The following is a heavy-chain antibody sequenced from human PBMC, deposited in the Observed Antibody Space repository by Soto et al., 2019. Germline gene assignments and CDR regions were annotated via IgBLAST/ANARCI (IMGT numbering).Heavy chain of an antibody. J-gene: IGHJ3*02. Sequence: QVQLVESGGGVVQPGRSLRLSCAASGFTFSSYAMHWVRQAPGKGLEWVAVISYDGSNKYYSDSVKGRFTISRDNSKNSLYQQMNSLRAEDTAEYYCARRLGNCSGGSCYSRVGGAFDTGGQGTMVTVSS. V-gene: IGHV3-30-3*01. CDR2: ISYDGSNK. D-gene: IGHD2-15*01. CDR1: GFTFSSYA. CDR3: ARRLGNCSGGSCYSRVGGAFDT.